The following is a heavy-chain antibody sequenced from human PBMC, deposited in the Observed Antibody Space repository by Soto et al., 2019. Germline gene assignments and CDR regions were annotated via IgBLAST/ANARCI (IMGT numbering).Heavy chain of an antibody. CDR3: AHYSSTCSFDY. CDR2: IYGDDDK. CDR1: GFSLSTSGMG. J-gene: IGHJ4*02. Sequence: QITLKESGPTLVKPTQPLTLTCTFSGFSLSTSGMGVGWIRQPPGKALEWLALIYGDDDKRYSPSLKSRLTNTKDTYKNQVVLTITNMDPVDTATYYCAHYSSTCSFDYWGQGTLVTVSS. V-gene: IGHV2-5*02. D-gene: IGHD6-13*01.